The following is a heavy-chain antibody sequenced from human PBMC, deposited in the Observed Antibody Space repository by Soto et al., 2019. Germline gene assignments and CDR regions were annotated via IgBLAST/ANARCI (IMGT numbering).Heavy chain of an antibody. CDR2: ISYSGIT. CDR1: GVSISSGDYY. CDR3: AGDQGKKLRWVY. J-gene: IGHJ4*02. Sequence: QVQLQESGPGLVKPSQTLSLTCTVSGVSISSGDYYWTWSRQPPGKGLEYIGYISYSGITYYDPSLESRVSISVDTSKIQSSLKLRSVTAADTAVYYCAGDQGKKLRWVYWGQGTLITVSS. V-gene: IGHV4-30-4*01. D-gene: IGHD4-17*01.